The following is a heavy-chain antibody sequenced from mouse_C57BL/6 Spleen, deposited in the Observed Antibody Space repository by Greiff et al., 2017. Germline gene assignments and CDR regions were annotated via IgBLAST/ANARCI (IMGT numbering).Heavy chain of an antibody. J-gene: IGHJ2*01. CDR2: IYPGSGNT. V-gene: IGHV1-76*01. CDR1: GYTFTDYY. CDR3: ASPLYYGSSYGYFDY. D-gene: IGHD1-1*01. Sequence: QVQLQQSGAELVRPGASVKLSCKASGYTFTDYYINWVKQRPGQGLEWIARIYPGSGNTYYNEKFKGKATLTAEKSSSTAYMQLSSLTSEDSAVYFCASPLYYGSSYGYFDYWGQGTTLTVSS.